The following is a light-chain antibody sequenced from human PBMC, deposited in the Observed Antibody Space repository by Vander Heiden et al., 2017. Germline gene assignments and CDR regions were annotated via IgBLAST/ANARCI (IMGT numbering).Light chain of an antibody. Sequence: QSVLTQPPSAAGTVGQRVTISCSGSISNSGVHLVYWYQQFPGTAPKLLIYSDNQRPSGVPDRFSGSKSGPSASLAISGLRSEDEADYYCATWDNSLSGRGIFGGGTKLTVV. CDR2: SDN. J-gene: IGLJ2*01. CDR1: ISNSGVHL. CDR3: ATWDNSLSGRGI. V-gene: IGLV1-47*02.